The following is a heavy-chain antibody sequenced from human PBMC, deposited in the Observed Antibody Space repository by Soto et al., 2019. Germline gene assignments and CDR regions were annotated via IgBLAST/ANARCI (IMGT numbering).Heavy chain of an antibody. Sequence: EVPLLESGGGLVQPGESLRLSCAASGFTFSSDAMSWDRQAPGKGLEWVSVISGSDDSTYYADSVKGRFTISRDNSKNTLYLQMNSLRAEVTAVYYCAKRSSSSTLDYWGQGTLVTVSS. D-gene: IGHD6-6*01. V-gene: IGHV3-23*01. CDR1: GFTFSSDA. J-gene: IGHJ4*02. CDR3: AKRSSSSTLDY. CDR2: ISGSDDST.